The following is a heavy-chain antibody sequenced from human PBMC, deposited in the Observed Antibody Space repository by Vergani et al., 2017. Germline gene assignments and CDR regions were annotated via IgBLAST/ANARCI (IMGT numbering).Heavy chain of an antibody. CDR1: GFSFSSHA. J-gene: IGHJ6*03. CDR3: AKAGSVTSGSLQYNFYMDV. D-gene: IGHD3-10*01. Sequence: QVQLAESGGGRVQPGRSLRLSCAASGFSFSSHAIHWVRQTPGKGLEWVAVISIDGSKKYYADSVKGRFTISRDNSKNTLDLQMNSLRTQDTAVYYCAKAGSVTSGSLQYNFYMDVWGKGTTVTVS. V-gene: IGHV3-30*18. CDR2: ISIDGSKK.